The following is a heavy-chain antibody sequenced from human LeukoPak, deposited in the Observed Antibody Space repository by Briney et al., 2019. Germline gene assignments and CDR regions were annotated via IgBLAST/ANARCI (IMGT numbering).Heavy chain of an antibody. J-gene: IGHJ4*02. V-gene: IGHV4-34*01. D-gene: IGHD3-22*01. Sequence: PSETLSLTCAVYGGSFSGYYWSWIRQPPGKGLEWIGEINHSGSTNYNPSLKSRVTISVDTSKNQFSLKLSSVTAADTAVYYCARSYDSSGYQLDYWGQGTLVTVSS. CDR1: GGSFSGYY. CDR2: INHSGST. CDR3: ARSYDSSGYQLDY.